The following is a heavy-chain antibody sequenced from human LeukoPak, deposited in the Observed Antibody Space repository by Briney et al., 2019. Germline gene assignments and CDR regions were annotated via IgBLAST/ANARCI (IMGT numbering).Heavy chain of an antibody. V-gene: IGHV4-59*08. Sequence: SETLSLTCNVSGVSTSSSYWSWIRQPPGKGLEWIGYIFHTGDSNHNPSLKRRVSISLDTSRDQITLRLTSVTAADTAVCYCARHRFASPLDSWGQGTLVTVSS. J-gene: IGHJ4*02. CDR3: ARHRFASPLDS. CDR1: GVSTSSSY. CDR2: IFHTGDS. D-gene: IGHD2-21*01.